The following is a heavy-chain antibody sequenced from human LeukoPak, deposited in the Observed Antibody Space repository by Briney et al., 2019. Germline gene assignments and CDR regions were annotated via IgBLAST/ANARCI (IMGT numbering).Heavy chain of an antibody. Sequence: SQTLSLTCTVSGGSISSGSYYWSWIRQPAGKGLEWIGRIYTSGSTNYNPSLKSRVTISVDTSKNQFSLKLSSVTAADTAVYHCAREGGRSVVVPAAITWFDPWGQGTLVTVSS. D-gene: IGHD2-2*02. CDR3: AREGGRSVVVPAAITWFDP. V-gene: IGHV4-61*02. CDR1: GGSISSGSYY. CDR2: IYTSGST. J-gene: IGHJ5*02.